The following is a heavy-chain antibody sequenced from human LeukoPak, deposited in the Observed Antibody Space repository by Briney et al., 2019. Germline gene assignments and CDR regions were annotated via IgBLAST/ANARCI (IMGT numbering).Heavy chain of an antibody. CDR2: IYYSGST. Sequence: PSETLSLTCSVSGGSISSSSYYWGWIRQPPGKGLEWIGSIYYSGSTYYNPSLKSRVTISVDTSKNQFSLKLSSVTAADTAVYYCARDLIAAAGDYWGQGTLVTVSS. V-gene: IGHV4-39*07. D-gene: IGHD6-13*01. CDR3: ARDLIAAAGDY. CDR1: GGSISSSSYY. J-gene: IGHJ4*02.